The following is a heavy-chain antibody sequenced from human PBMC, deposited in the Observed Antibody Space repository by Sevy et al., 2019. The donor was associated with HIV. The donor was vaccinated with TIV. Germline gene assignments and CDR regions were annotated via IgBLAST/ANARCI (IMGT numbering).Heavy chain of an antibody. J-gene: IGHJ4*02. CDR1: GFXFNNYV. D-gene: IGHD3-3*01. V-gene: IGHV3-23*01. Sequence: GESLKISCAASGFXFNNYVMTWVRQAPGKGLEWVSTISASGSVTYYSDSVRGRFTISRDNSRNTVSLQMNSLRVEDTAIYYCVKDTPFRRFTLSGMAGAHEYXFDXXXXGTRVTVSS. CDR2: ISASGSVT. CDR3: VKDTPFRRFTLSGMAGAHEYXFDX.